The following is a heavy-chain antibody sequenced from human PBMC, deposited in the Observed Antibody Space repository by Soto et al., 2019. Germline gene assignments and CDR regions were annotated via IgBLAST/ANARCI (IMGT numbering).Heavy chain of an antibody. CDR1: GFSLGSYW. Sequence: EAQLVESGGGLVQPGGSLRLSCEASGFSLGSYWMTWVRQAPGKGLEWVANIKKDGSRTSYLDSVRGRFTISRDNVGNALSLQMDSLRAEDTGLYFCARDVSGGTSTLYLDAFDIWGQGTMVTVSS. CDR2: IKKDGSRT. CDR3: ARDVSGGTSTLYLDAFDI. V-gene: IGHV3-7*05. D-gene: IGHD2-8*01. J-gene: IGHJ3*02.